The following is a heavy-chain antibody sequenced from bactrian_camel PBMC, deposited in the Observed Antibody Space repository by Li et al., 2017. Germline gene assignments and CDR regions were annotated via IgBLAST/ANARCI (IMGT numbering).Heavy chain of an antibody. Sequence: QLVESGGGSVRSGGSLTLSCAASGNIDRSIAMAWFRLAPGKEREGVACIQGDGSTTYADSVKGRFTLSRDNSKNTVYLQMDGLIPEDTAIYYCAAGRWVADHLAKHEYNYWGQGTQVTVS. D-gene: IGHD6*01. V-gene: IGHV3S53*01. J-gene: IGHJ4*01. CDR1: GNIDRSIA. CDR3: AAGRWVADHLAKHEYNY. CDR2: IQGDGST.